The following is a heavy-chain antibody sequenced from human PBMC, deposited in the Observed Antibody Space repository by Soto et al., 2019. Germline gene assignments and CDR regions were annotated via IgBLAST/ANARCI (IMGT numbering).Heavy chain of an antibody. J-gene: IGHJ4*02. Sequence: PSETLSLTCTVSSGSISSSSYYWGWIRQPPGKGLEWIGYIYYSGSTYYNPSLKSRVTISVDTSKNQFSLKLRSEDTAVYYCARDHGPHYGSAIRNWGQGTLVTVSS. CDR1: SGSISSSSYY. CDR3: ARDHGPHYGSAIRN. V-gene: IGHV4-39*02. CDR2: IYYSGST. D-gene: IGHD3-10*01.